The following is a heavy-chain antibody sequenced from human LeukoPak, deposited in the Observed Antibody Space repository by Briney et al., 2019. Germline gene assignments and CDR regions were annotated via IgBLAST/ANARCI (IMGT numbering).Heavy chain of an antibody. V-gene: IGHV4-34*01. CDR3: ARRSYGVPFDP. CDR2: IYHSGSN. Sequence: SETLSLTCAVYGGFFHGYYWRWLRQPPGKGLEWIGEIYHSGSNNYNPSLKSRVTISVDMSKHQFSLELTSVTAADTAVYYCARRSYGVPFDPWGQGILGTVSS. D-gene: IGHD3-10*01. CDR1: GGFFHGYY. J-gene: IGHJ5*02.